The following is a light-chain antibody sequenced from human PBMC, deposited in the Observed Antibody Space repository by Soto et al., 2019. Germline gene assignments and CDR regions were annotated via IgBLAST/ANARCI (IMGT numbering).Light chain of an antibody. CDR2: DAS. V-gene: IGKV1-5*01. CDR1: QSISSW. J-gene: IGKJ1*01. Sequence: DIQMTQSPSTLSASVGDRVTITCRASQSISSWLAWYQQKPGKAPKLLIYDASSLESGVPSRLRGSGSRTEFTLTISSLQSEDFALYSCPQYNNWPPWTFGQGTKVDIK. CDR3: PQYNNWPPWT.